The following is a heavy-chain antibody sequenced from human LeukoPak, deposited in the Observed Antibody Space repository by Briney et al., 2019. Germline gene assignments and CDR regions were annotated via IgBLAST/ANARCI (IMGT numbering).Heavy chain of an antibody. CDR2: IYYSGIT. V-gene: IGHV4-59*11. J-gene: IGHJ4*02. CDR1: GGSFSGHY. CDR3: ARENQDDFFDY. Sequence: SETLSLTCAVYGGSFSGHYWSWIRQPAGKGLEWIGSIYYSGITYYNPSLRSRVTISVDTSKNQFSLKLSSVTAADTAVYYCARENQDDFFDYWGQGTLVTVSS.